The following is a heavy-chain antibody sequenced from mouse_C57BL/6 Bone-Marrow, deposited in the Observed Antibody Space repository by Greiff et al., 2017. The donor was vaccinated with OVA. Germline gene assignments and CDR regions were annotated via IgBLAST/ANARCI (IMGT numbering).Heavy chain of an antibody. J-gene: IGHJ3*01. CDR2: IDPSDSYT. Sequence: QVHVKQPGAELVKPGASVKLSCKASGYTFTSYWMQWVKQRPGQGLEWIGEIDPSDSYTNYNQKFKGKATLTVDTSSSTAYMQLSSLTSEDSAVYYCARSRGAVGTWFAYWGQGTLVTVSA. V-gene: IGHV1-50*01. CDR3: ARSRGAVGTWFAY. D-gene: IGHD3-3*01. CDR1: GYTFTSYW.